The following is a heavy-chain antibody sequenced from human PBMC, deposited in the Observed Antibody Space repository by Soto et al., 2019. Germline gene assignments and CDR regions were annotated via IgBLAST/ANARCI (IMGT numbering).Heavy chain of an antibody. Sequence: QVQLVESGGGVVQPGRSLRLSCAASGFTFSSYAVHWVRQAPGKGLEWVAVISYDGSNKYYADSVKGRFTISRDNSKNTLYLQMNSLRAEDTAVYYCARDADTGTKPNALYWYFDLWGRGTLVTVSS. CDR1: GFTFSSYA. J-gene: IGHJ2*01. D-gene: IGHD1-1*01. CDR2: ISYDGSNK. V-gene: IGHV3-30-3*01. CDR3: ARDADTGTKPNALYWYFDL.